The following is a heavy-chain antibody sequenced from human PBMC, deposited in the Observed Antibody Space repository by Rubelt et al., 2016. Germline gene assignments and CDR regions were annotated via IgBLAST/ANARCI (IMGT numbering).Heavy chain of an antibody. D-gene: IGHD1-26*01. CDR1: GGSISNYN. J-gene: IGHJ4*02. CDR3: SRQGSGGRAFDH. CDR2: ISYSGST. V-gene: IGHV4-59*01. Sequence: QVQLQESGPGLVKPSETLSLTCNVSGGSISNYNWNWIRQPPGKGLEWVGSISYSGSTNYSPSVKGRVTISIDTSKNQFSLRLSSVTAADTAMYYCSRQGSGGRAFDHWGQGTLVTVSS.